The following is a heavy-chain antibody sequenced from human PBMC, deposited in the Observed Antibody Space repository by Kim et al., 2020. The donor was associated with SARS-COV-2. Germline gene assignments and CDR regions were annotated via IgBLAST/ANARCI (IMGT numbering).Heavy chain of an antibody. D-gene: IGHD6-13*01. Sequence: SETLSLTCTVSGGSISSGGYYWSWIRQHPGKGLEWIGYIYYSGSTYYNPSLKSRVTISVDTSKNQFSLKLSSVTAADTAVYYCARDKAAAGNYYYYYGMDVWGQGTTVTVSS. CDR1: GGSISSGGYY. CDR2: IYYSGST. V-gene: IGHV4-31*03. CDR3: ARDKAAAGNYYYYYGMDV. J-gene: IGHJ6*02.